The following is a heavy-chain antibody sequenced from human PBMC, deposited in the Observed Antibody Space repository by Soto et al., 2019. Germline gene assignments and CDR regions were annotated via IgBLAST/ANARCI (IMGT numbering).Heavy chain of an antibody. V-gene: IGHV3-30-3*01. Sequence: QVQLVESGGGVVQPGRSLRLSCAASGFTCSSYAMHWVRQAPGKGLEWVAVISYDGSNKYYADSVKGRVTISRDNSKNTLYLQMNSLRSEDTAVYYCARGGGYCTNGVCPNYFDYWGQGTLVTVSS. D-gene: IGHD2-8*01. CDR2: ISYDGSNK. CDR1: GFTCSSYA. CDR3: ARGGGYCTNGVCPNYFDY. J-gene: IGHJ4*02.